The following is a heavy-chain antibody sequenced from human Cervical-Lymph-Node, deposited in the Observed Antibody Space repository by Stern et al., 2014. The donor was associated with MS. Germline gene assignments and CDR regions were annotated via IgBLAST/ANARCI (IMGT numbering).Heavy chain of an antibody. J-gene: IGHJ4*02. CDR1: GFVFRRYA. Sequence: DQLVESGGGVVQPGRYLRLSCAASGFVFRRYALHWVRQAPGQGLEWVALISYDGRDKYYTDSVKGRFTVSRDISNNTVDLEMNSLRLEDTAVYYCAKGGSGSYLDWGQGSLVTVSS. D-gene: IGHD1-26*01. CDR2: ISYDGRDK. V-gene: IGHV3-30*04. CDR3: AKGGSGSYLD.